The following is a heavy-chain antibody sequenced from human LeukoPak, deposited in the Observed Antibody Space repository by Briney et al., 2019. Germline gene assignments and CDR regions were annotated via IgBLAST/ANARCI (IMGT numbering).Heavy chain of an antibody. D-gene: IGHD2-15*01. CDR1: GFTFSSYS. CDR3: ASEIRYCSGGTCYSDYFDN. J-gene: IGHJ4*02. Sequence: GESLRLSCAASGFTFSSYSMNWVRQAPGKGLEWVSSISSSSTYIHYADSVKGRFTISRDNAKNSLYLQMNSLRAEDTAVYYCASEIRYCSGGTCYSDYFDNWGQGTLVTVSS. CDR2: ISSSSTYI. V-gene: IGHV3-21*01.